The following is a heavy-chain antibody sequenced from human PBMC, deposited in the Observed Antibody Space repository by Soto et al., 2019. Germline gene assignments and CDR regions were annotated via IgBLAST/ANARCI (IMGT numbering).Heavy chain of an antibody. CDR2: IIPIFGTA. V-gene: IGHV1-69*01. J-gene: IGHJ5*02. CDR1: GGTFSSYA. D-gene: IGHD1-26*01. Sequence: SVKFSCKASGGTFSSYAISWVRQAPGQGLEWMGGIIPIFGTANYAQKFQGRVTITADESTSTAYMELSSLRSEDTAVYYCARDHRGLRGSSYNWFDPWGQGTLVTVSS. CDR3: ARDHRGLRGSSYNWFDP.